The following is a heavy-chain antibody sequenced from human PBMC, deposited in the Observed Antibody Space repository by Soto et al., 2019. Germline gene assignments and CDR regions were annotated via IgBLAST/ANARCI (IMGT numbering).Heavy chain of an antibody. D-gene: IGHD3-16*02. J-gene: IGHJ3*02. CDR1: GGTFSSYA. CDR3: TSLGSIMITFGGVIVNDAFDI. V-gene: IGHV1-69*13. CDR2: IIPIFGTA. Sequence: SVKVSCKASGGTFSSYAISWVRQAPGQGLEWMGGIIPIFGTANYAQKFQGRVTITADESTSTAYMELSSLKTEDTAVYYCTSLGSIMITFGGVIVNDAFDIWGQGKMVTVS.